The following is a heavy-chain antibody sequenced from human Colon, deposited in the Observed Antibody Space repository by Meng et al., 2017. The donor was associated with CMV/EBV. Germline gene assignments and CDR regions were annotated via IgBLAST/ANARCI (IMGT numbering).Heavy chain of an antibody. CDR2: ISYNGAYK. CDR1: GFMFSSYN. V-gene: IGHV3-30-3*01. J-gene: IGHJ4*02. Sequence: GGSLRLSCAASGFMFSSYNMHWVRQAPGKGLEWVAVISYNGAYKYYADSVKGRFTISRDNSKNTLYVELDSLRPEDTAVYYCARDGAGTLYFFDFWGQGTLVTVSS. CDR3: ARDGAGTLYFFDF. D-gene: IGHD1-26*01.